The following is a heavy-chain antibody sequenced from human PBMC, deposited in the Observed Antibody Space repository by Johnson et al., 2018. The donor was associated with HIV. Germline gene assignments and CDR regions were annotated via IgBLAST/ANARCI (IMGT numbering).Heavy chain of an antibody. CDR1: GFTFSSFA. CDR2: ISYDGNNK. Sequence: QVQLVESGGGVVQPGRSLRLSCAASGFTFSSFAMHWVRQTPGKGLEWVAVISYDGNNKYYADSVKGRFTISRDNSKNTLYLQMNSLRAEDTAVYYCARGEGIMNAFDIWGQGTMVTVSS. CDR3: ARGEGIMNAFDI. V-gene: IGHV3-30-3*02. J-gene: IGHJ3*02. D-gene: IGHD3-16*01.